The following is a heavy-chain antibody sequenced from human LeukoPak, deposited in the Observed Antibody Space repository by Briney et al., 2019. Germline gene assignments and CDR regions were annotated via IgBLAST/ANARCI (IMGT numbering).Heavy chain of an antibody. V-gene: IGHV2-70*11. CDR2: IDWDEDK. J-gene: IGHJ4*02. Sequence: RRSGPALVRPTQTLTLTCTFSGFSLITSGMCVSWIRQPPGKALEWLARIDWDEDKYYSASLKTRLTISKDTSKNQVVLTMTSMDRVDTATYFCARMGCGNYPNYFDYWGQGTLVTVSS. CDR3: ARMGCGNYPNYFDY. CDR1: GFSLITSGMC. D-gene: IGHD1-7*01.